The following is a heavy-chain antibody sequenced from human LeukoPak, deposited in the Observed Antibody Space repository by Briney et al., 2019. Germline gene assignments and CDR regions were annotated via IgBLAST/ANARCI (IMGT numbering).Heavy chain of an antibody. V-gene: IGHV3-7*01. J-gene: IGHJ4*02. CDR1: GFTFSSYW. CDR2: IKQTGSEK. D-gene: IGHD6-19*01. CDR3: ARTGHSSGWSAYFDY. Sequence: GGSLRLSCATSGFTFSSYWMSWVRQAPGQGLEWVANIKQTGSEKYYVDSVKGRFTISRDDAKNSLYLQMDSLRVEDTAVYYCARTGHSSGWSAYFDYWGQGTLVTVSS.